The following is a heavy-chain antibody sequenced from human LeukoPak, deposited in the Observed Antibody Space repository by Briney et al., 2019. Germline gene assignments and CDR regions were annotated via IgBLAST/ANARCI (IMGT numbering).Heavy chain of an antibody. CDR2: IYTIGST. CDR1: GGSISSYY. Sequence: SETLSLTCTVSGGSISSYYWRWLRQPAAKGLECLWRIYTIGSTNYNPSLKSRVTMSVDTSKKQFSLKLSSVTAAETAVYYCASAAEGGYYYCMDVWGQGTTVTASS. CDR3: ASAAEGGYYYCMDV. V-gene: IGHV4-4*07. D-gene: IGHD1-14*01. J-gene: IGHJ6*02.